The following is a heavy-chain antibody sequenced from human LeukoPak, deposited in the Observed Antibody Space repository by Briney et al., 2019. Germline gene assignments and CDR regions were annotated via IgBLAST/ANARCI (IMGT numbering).Heavy chain of an antibody. V-gene: IGHV1-69*05. CDR3: ARLGYCSSTSCSPGYNWFDP. CDR1: GGTFSSYA. Sequence: GASVKVSCKASGGTFSSYAISWVRQAPGQGLEWMGGIIPIFGTANYAQKFQGRVTITTDESTSTAYMELSSLRSEDTAVYYCARLGYCSSTSCSPGYNWFDPWGQGTLVTVSS. D-gene: IGHD2-2*01. J-gene: IGHJ5*02. CDR2: IIPIFGTA.